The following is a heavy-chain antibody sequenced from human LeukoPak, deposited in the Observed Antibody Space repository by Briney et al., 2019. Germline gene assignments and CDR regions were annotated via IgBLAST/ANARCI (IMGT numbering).Heavy chain of an antibody. V-gene: IGHV1-18*01. CDR2: ITGNNGNT. D-gene: IGHD1-26*01. J-gene: IGHJ4*02. Sequence: ASVKVSCKTSGYTFSGYGISWVRQAPGQGLEWMGWITGNNGNTNYAPSLQGRVTMTTDTSTNTAYMELTSLTSDGTAVYYCARDQRNSGSYRFEYWGQGTLVTVSS. CDR3: ARDQRNSGSYRFEY. CDR1: GYTFSGYG.